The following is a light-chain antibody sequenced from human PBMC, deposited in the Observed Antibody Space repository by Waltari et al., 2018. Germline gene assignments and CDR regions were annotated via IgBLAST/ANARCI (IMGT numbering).Light chain of an antibody. Sequence: DIQMTQSPSSLSASVGDRVTITCQASQDISNYLNWYQQNPGKAPKLLIYDASNLETGVPSRFSGSGSGTDFTFTISSLQPEDIATYYCQQYDNLPPEFTFGPGTKVDIK. J-gene: IGKJ3*01. CDR2: DAS. V-gene: IGKV1-33*01. CDR1: QDISNY. CDR3: QQYDNLPPEFT.